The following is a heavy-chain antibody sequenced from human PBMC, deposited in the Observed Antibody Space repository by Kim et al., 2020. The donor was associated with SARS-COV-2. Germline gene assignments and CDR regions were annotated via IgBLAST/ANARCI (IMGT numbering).Heavy chain of an antibody. CDR3: ALLPGIAAALDY. D-gene: IGHD6-13*01. Sequence: SETLSLTCAVYGGSFSGYYWSWIRQPPGKGLEWIGEINHSGSTNYNPSLKSRVTISVDTSKNQFSLKLSSVTAADTAVYYCALLPGIAAALDYWGQGTLVTVSS. CDR1: GGSFSGYY. J-gene: IGHJ4*02. V-gene: IGHV4-34*01. CDR2: INHSGST.